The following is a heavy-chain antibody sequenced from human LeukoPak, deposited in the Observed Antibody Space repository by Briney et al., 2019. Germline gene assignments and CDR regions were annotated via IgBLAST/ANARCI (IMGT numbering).Heavy chain of an antibody. Sequence: PSETLSLTCTVSGGSISSGSYYWSWIRQPAGKGLEWIGRIYTSGSTNYNPSLKSRVTISVDTSKNQFSLKLSSVTAADTAVYYCARDSRWELLGAFDIWGQGAMVTVSS. J-gene: IGHJ3*02. CDR1: GGSISSGSYY. V-gene: IGHV4-61*02. CDR2: IYTSGST. D-gene: IGHD1-26*01. CDR3: ARDSRWELLGAFDI.